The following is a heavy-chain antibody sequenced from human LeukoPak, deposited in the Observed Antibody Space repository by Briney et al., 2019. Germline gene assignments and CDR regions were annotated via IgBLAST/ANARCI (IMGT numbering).Heavy chain of an antibody. CDR2: INPNSGGT. Sequence: ASVKVSCKASGYTLTGYYMHWVRQAPGQGLEWMGWINPNSGGTNYAQKFQGRVTMNRDTSISTAYMELSRLRSDDTAVYYCTVRGVKIFDYWGQGTLVTVSS. CDR1: GYTLTGYY. CDR3: TVRGVKIFDY. J-gene: IGHJ4*02. V-gene: IGHV1-2*02. D-gene: IGHD3-10*02.